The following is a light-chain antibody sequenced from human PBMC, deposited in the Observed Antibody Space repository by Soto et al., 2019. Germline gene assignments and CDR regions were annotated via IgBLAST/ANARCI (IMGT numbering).Light chain of an antibody. CDR1: SSDVGGYNY. J-gene: IGLJ3*02. Sequence: QSVLTQPASVSGSPGQSITISCTGTSSDVGGYNYVSWYQQHPGKAPKLMIYDVSNRPSGVSNRFSGSKSGNTASLTISGLQADDEADYYCSSYRSSSTHWVFGGGTKVPS. CDR2: DVS. V-gene: IGLV2-14*01. CDR3: SSYRSSSTHWV.